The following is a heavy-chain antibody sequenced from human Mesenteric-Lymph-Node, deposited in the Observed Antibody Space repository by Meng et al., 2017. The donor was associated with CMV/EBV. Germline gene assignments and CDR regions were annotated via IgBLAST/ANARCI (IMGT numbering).Heavy chain of an antibody. D-gene: IGHD6-13*01. CDR3: ARDTGYSSSWHFDY. V-gene: IGHV3-74*01. J-gene: IGHJ4*02. Sequence: GESLKISCAASGFTFSSYWMHWVRQAPEKGLVWVSRISGDGSVTNYADSVKGRFTISRDNSKNTLYLQMNSLRAEDTAVYYCARDTGYSSSWHFDYWGQGTLVTVSS. CDR1: GFTFSSYW. CDR2: ISGDGSVT.